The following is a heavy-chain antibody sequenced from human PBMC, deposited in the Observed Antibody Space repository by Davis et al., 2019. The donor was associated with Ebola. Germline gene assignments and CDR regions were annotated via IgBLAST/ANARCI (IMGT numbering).Heavy chain of an antibody. J-gene: IGHJ6*02. CDR2: INAGNGNT. V-gene: IGHV1-3*01. CDR3: ARCSSSYNYYYGMDV. CDR1: GYTFTSYA. Sequence: AASVQVSCKASGYTFTSYAMHWVRQAPGQWLEWMGWINAGNGNTKYSQKFQGRVTITRDTSASTAYMELSSLRSEDTAVYYCARCSSSYNYYYGMDVWGQGTTVTVSS. D-gene: IGHD6-6*01.